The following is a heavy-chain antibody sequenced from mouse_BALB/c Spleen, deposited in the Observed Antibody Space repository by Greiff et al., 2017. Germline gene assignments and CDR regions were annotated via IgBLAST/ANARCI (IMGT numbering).Heavy chain of an antibody. CDR3: TKGTWDAMDY. V-gene: IGHV1S81*02. D-gene: IGHD3-3*01. CDR2: INPSNGGT. CDR1: GYTFTSYY. J-gene: IGHJ4*01. Sequence: QLQQSGAELVKPGASVKLSCKASGYTFTSYYMYWVKQRPGQGLEWIGEINPSNGGTNFNEKFKSKATLTVDKSSSTAYMQLSSLTPEDSAVYYCTKGTWDAMDYWGQGTSVTVSS.